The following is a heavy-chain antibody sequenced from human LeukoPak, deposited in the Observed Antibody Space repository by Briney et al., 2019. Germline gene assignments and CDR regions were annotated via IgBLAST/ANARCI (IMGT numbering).Heavy chain of an antibody. CDR2: INLSGGST. Sequence: ASVKVSCKASGYTFTSYHMHWVRQAPGQGLEWKGMINLSGGSTSYAQKFQGRVTMTRDTSTSTVYMDLSSLRSEDTAVYYCATRIRINFDYWGQGTLVTVSS. D-gene: IGHD5-18*01. V-gene: IGHV1-46*01. J-gene: IGHJ4*02. CDR1: GYTFTSYH. CDR3: ATRIRINFDY.